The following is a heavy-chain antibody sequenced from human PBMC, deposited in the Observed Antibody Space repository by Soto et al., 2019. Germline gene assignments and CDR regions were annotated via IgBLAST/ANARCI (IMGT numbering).Heavy chain of an antibody. CDR1: GFTFSNAW. CDR2: IKSKTDGGTR. V-gene: IGHV3-15*07. CDR3: TTAYNSGYYYEYYYYYGMDV. J-gene: IGHJ6*02. D-gene: IGHD3-22*01. Sequence: EVQLVESGGGLVEPGGSLRLSCAASGFTFSNAWMNWVRQAPGKGLEWVGRIKSKTDGGTRDYAAPVKGRFTISRDDSKNTLYLQMNSLKTEDTAVYYCTTAYNSGYYYEYYYYYGMDVWGQGTTVTVSS.